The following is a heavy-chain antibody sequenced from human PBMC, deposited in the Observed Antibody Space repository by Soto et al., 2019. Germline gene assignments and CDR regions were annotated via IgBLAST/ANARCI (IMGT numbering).Heavy chain of an antibody. D-gene: IGHD3-22*01. J-gene: IGHJ4*02. Sequence: XTLSLTGTASRXSISSYQWTWIRQPPGKGLALIGYIYYSGSTNYNSSLKSRVTISVDTSKNQLSLKRSSVTAADTAVYYCARATYYYDSSGYYGYYFDYWGQGTLVTVSS. CDR1: RXSISSYQ. CDR3: ARATYYYDSSGYYGYYFDY. V-gene: IGHV4-59*01. CDR2: IYYSGST.